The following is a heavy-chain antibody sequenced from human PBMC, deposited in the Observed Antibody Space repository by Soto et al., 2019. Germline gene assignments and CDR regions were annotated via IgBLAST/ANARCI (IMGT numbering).Heavy chain of an antibody. Sequence: PSETLSLTCTVSGGSIRSGGYYWSWIRQPPGKGLEWIGYIYYNGSTYYNSSLKSRLTISVDTSKNQFSLKLSSVTAADTAVYYCARDRLMATLGTSRYYYGLDVWGQGTTVTVSS. D-gene: IGHD3-10*01. CDR3: ARDRLMATLGTSRYYYGLDV. V-gene: IGHV4-31*03. CDR1: GGSIRSGGYY. J-gene: IGHJ6*02. CDR2: IYYNGST.